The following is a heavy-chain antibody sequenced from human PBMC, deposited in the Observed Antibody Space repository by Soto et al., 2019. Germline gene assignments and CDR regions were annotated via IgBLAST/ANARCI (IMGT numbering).Heavy chain of an antibody. V-gene: IGHV3-74*01. D-gene: IGHD3-9*01. CDR1: GFPFSSYW. Sequence: EVQLVESGGDLVQRGGSLRLSCAASGFPFSSYWMNWVRHTPGKGLDWVARISGDGDTTYYADSVTGRFTVSRDNAKNTLSLQISGLRAEDTAVYYCAREYYGLLTGYYTDYWGQGTLVSVSS. J-gene: IGHJ4*02. CDR2: ISGDGDTT. CDR3: AREYYGLLTGYYTDY.